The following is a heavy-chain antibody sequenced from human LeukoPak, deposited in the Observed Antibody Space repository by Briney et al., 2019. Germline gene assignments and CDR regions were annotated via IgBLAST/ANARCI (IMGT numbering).Heavy chain of an antibody. CDR2: INTHGSST. Sequence: GGSLRLPCAASGFAFSNYWLHWVRQAPGKGLEWVARINTHGSSTNYADSAKGRFTISRDNAKNTLYLQMTSLSAEDTAVYYALAGYYYYYMDVWGKGTTVTVSS. D-gene: IGHD3-16*01. CDR1: GFAFSNYW. J-gene: IGHJ6*03. CDR3: LAGYYYYYMDV. V-gene: IGHV3-74*01.